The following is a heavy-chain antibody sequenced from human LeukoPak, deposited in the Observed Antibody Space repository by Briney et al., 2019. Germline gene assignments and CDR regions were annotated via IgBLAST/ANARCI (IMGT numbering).Heavy chain of an antibody. D-gene: IGHD1-26*01. CDR3: ARESSGTYYHFDY. CDR2: ISTSSSTR. Sequence: PGGSMRLSCAASGVTFSSDSMNWVRQAPGKGLEWVSDISTSSSTRYYADSVKGRFTISRDNAKNSLYLQMNSLRDEDTAVYFCARESSGTYYHFDYWGQGTLVTVSS. V-gene: IGHV3-48*02. CDR1: GVTFSSDS. J-gene: IGHJ4*02.